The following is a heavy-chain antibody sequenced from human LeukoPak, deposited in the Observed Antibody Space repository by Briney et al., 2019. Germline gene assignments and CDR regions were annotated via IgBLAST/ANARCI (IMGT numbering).Heavy chain of an antibody. V-gene: IGHV3-74*01. D-gene: IGHD1-26*01. Sequence: GGSLRLPCAASGFTFSSYWMHWVRQAPGKGLVWVSRINSDGSSTSYADSVKGRFTISRDNAKNTLYLQMNSLRAEDTAVYYCARASFIVGATREDYWGRGTLVTVSS. J-gene: IGHJ4*02. CDR3: ARASFIVGATREDY. CDR1: GFTFSSYW. CDR2: INSDGSST.